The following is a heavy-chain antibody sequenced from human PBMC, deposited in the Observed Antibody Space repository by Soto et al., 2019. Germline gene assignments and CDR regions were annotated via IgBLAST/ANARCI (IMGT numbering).Heavy chain of an antibody. CDR3: ARDFWEWELLPWFDP. Sequence: QVQLVESGGGVVQPGRSLRLSCAASGFTFSSYGMHWVRQAPGKGLERVAIIWYDGSNKYYADSVKGRFTISRDNSKNTLNLQMTGLRAEDTAVYYCARDFWEWELLPWFDPWGQGTLITVSS. J-gene: IGHJ5*02. CDR2: IWYDGSNK. V-gene: IGHV3-33*01. CDR1: GFTFSSYG. D-gene: IGHD1-26*01.